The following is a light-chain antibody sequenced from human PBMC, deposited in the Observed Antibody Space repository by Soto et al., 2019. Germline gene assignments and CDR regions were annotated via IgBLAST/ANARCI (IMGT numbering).Light chain of an antibody. CDR1: QSVSSN. Sequence: EIVMTQSPATLSVSPGERATLSCRASQSVSSNLAWYQQKPGQAPRLLIYRSSTRVTGIPASFSGSGSGTESTLTISSLQSEDFAVYYCQQYNNWPVTFGQGTKVEIK. CDR2: RSS. J-gene: IGKJ1*01. V-gene: IGKV3-15*01. CDR3: QQYNNWPVT.